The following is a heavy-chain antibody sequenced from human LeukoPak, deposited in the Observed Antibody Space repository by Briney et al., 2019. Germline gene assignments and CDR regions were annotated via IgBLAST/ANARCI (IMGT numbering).Heavy chain of an antibody. CDR2: IYYSGSS. CDR3: ARHSEAPAGKLPFRPASVHFDY. Sequence: PSETLSLTCTVSGGSISSSSYYWGWIRQPPGEGLGWIGSIYYSGSSYYNPSLKSRVTISVDTSKNQFSLKLSSVTAADTAVYYCARHSEAPAGKLPFRPASVHFDYWGQGTLVTVSS. V-gene: IGHV4-39*01. J-gene: IGHJ4*02. D-gene: IGHD6-6*01. CDR1: GGSISSSSYY.